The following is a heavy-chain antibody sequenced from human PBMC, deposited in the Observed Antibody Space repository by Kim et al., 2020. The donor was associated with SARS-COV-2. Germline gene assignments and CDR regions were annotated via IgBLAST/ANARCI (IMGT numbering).Heavy chain of an antibody. CDR3: ARGFGNDVNCFNWFDP. D-gene: IGHD2-15*01. CDR1: GNIFNRYV. Sequence: ASVKVSCKASGNIFNRYVMHWVRQAPGQSLEWMGWINAANGNTKYSQKFQGRVTITWDTSARTAYRDLSSLTEDTAVYYCARGFGNDVNCFNWFDPWGQGTLVTVSS. V-gene: IGHV1-3*01. CDR2: INAANGNT. J-gene: IGHJ5*02.